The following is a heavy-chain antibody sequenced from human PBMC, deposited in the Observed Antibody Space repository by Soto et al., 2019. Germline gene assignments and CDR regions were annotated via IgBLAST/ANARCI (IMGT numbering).Heavy chain of an antibody. D-gene: IGHD5-18*01. V-gene: IGHV3-23*01. Sequence: EVQLLESGGGLVQPGGSLRLSCAASGFTFSNYAMSCLRQPPGKGLEWVSAISGSGDRTYYADSVKGRFTISRDNSKNTLYLQMNSLRAEDSAVYYCVKERSGHSYADSWGQGTLVTVSS. J-gene: IGHJ4*02. CDR1: GFTFSNYA. CDR3: VKERSGHSYADS. CDR2: ISGSGDRT.